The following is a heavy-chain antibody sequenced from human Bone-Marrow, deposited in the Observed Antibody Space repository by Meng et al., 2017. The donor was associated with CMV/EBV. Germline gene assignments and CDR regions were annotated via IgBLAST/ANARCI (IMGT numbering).Heavy chain of an antibody. V-gene: IGHV3-74*01. CDR2: INSDGSST. J-gene: IGHJ4*02. CDR1: GFTFSSYW. CDR3: ARGKGSMVRGVITPGNEWFDY. D-gene: IGHD3-10*01. Sequence: GESLKISCAASGFTFSSYWMHWVRQAPGKGLVWVSRINSDGSSTSYADSVKGRLTISRDNAKNSLYLQMNSLRAEDTAVYYCARGKGSMVRGVITPGNEWFDYWGQGTLVTVSS.